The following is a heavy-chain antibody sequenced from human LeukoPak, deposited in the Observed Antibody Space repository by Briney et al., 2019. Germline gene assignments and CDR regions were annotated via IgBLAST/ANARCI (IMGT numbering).Heavy chain of an antibody. J-gene: IGHJ5*02. CDR2: ISSSSSYI. CDR3: ARVVSSSWYDWFDP. D-gene: IGHD6-13*01. CDR1: GFTFSSYS. V-gene: IGHV3-21*01. Sequence: GGSLRLSCAASGFTFSSYSMNWVRQAPGKGLEWVSSISSSSSYIYYADSVKGRLTISRDNAKNSLYLQMNSLRAEDTAVYYCARVVSSSWYDWFDPWGQGTLVTVSS.